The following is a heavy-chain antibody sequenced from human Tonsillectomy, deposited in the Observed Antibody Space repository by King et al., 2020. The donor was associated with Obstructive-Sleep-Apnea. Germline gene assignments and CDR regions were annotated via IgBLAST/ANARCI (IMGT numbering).Heavy chain of an antibody. CDR1: GFTFDVYA. CDR3: AKDLTYYYGSGSPFDY. CDR2: ICWDSGSI. Sequence: VQLVESGGGLVQPGRSLRLSCAASGFTFDVYAMHWVRQAPGKGLEWVSGICWDSGSIGYAGSVKGRFTISRDNAKNSLYLQMNSLRAEDTALYYCAKDLTYYYGSGSPFDYWGQGTLVTVSS. D-gene: IGHD3-10*01. V-gene: IGHV3-9*01. J-gene: IGHJ4*02.